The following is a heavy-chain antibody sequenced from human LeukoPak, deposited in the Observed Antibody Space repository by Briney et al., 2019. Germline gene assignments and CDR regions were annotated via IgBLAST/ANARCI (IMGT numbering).Heavy chain of an antibody. J-gene: IGHJ6*03. Sequence: ASVTVSCKASGYTFTSYDINWVRQATGQGLEWMGWMNPNSGNTGYAQKFQGRVTITRNTSISTAYMELSSLRSEDTAVYYCARGRSGYEQSYYYYMDVWGKGTTVTVSS. CDR2: MNPNSGNT. V-gene: IGHV1-8*03. CDR3: ARGRSGYEQSYYYYMDV. D-gene: IGHD5-12*01. CDR1: GYTFTSYD.